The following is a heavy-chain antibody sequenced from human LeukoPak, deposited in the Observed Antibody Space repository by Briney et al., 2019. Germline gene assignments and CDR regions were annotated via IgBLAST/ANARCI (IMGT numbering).Heavy chain of an antibody. V-gene: IGHV1-8*01. J-gene: IGHJ6*02. Sequence: ASVKVSCKASGYTFTSYDINWVRQATGQGLEWMGWMNPNSGNTGYAPKFQGRVTMTRNTSISTAYMELSSLRSEDTAVYYCARGGVVVAATFSYYYYGMGVWGQGTTVTVSS. CDR2: MNPNSGNT. D-gene: IGHD2-15*01. CDR1: GYTFTSYD. CDR3: ARGGVVVAATFSYYYYGMGV.